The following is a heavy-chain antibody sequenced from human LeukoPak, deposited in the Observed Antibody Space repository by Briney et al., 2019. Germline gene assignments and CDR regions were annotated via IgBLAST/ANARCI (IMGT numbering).Heavy chain of an antibody. Sequence: GGSLRLSCAASGFTVSSNYMSWVRQAPGKGLEWVSVIYSGGSTYYADSVKGRFTISRDNSKNTLYLQMNSLRAEDTAVYYCATDSSGWYGGYYYYGMDVWGQGTTVTVSS. D-gene: IGHD6-19*01. CDR1: GFTVSSNY. CDR2: IYSGGST. CDR3: ATDSSGWYGGYYYYGMDV. V-gene: IGHV3-66*01. J-gene: IGHJ6*02.